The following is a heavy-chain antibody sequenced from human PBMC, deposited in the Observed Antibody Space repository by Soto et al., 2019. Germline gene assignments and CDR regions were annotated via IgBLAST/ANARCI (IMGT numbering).Heavy chain of an antibody. V-gene: IGHV3-30-3*01. CDR1: GFTFSSYA. CDR2: ISYDGSNK. D-gene: IGHD3-22*01. CDR3: ARDLSSPDYYDSSGPGDY. Sequence: GGSLRLSCAASGFTFSSYAMHWVRQAPGKGLEWVAVISYDGSNKYYADSVKGRFTISRDNSKNTLYLQMNSLRAEDTAVYYCARDLSSPDYYDSSGPGDYWGQGTLVTVSS. J-gene: IGHJ4*02.